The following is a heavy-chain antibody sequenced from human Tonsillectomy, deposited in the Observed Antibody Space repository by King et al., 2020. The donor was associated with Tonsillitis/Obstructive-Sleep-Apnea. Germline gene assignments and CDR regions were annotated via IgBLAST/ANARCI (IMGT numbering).Heavy chain of an antibody. CDR2: IYPGDSDK. CDR1: GYSFTSYW. V-gene: IGHV5-51*01. J-gene: IGHJ6*03. CDR3: AIRARGFDFWSGYYSYSYYMDV. Sequence: QLVQSGAEVKKPGESLKISCKGSGYSFTSYWIAWVRQMPGKGLEWMGIIYPGDSDKRYSPSFQGQVTISVDKSISTAYLQWSSLKASDTAMYYCAIRARGFDFWSGYYSYSYYMDVWGKGTTVTVSS. D-gene: IGHD3-3*01.